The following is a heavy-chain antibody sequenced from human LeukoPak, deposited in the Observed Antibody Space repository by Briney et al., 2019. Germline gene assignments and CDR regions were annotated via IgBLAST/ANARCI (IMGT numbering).Heavy chain of an antibody. D-gene: IGHD3-3*02. Sequence: GGSLRLSCAASGFTFSSYGMHWVRQAPGKGLEWVAVISYDGSNKYYADSVKGRFTISRDNSKNTLYLQMNSLRAEDTAVYYCARSHFWSGYFDYWGQGTLVTVSS. CDR2: ISYDGSNK. CDR3: ARSHFWSGYFDY. V-gene: IGHV3-30*19. J-gene: IGHJ4*02. CDR1: GFTFSSYG.